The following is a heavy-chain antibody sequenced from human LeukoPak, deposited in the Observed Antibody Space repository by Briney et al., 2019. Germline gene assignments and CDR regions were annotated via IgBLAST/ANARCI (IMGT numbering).Heavy chain of an antibody. CDR2: IYTSGST. CDR1: GGSISSYY. J-gene: IGHJ6*02. Sequence: PSETLSLTCTVSGGSISSYYWSWIRQPAGKGLGWIGRIYTSGSTNYNPSLKSRVTMSVDTSKNQFSLKLSSVTAVDTAVYYCASSSSSWFSTRYYYGMDVWGQGTTVTVSS. V-gene: IGHV4-4*07. D-gene: IGHD6-13*01. CDR3: ASSSSSWFSTRYYYGMDV.